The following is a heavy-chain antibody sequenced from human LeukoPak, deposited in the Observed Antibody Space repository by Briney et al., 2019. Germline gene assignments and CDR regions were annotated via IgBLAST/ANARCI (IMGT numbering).Heavy chain of an antibody. Sequence: PSETLSLTCAVYGGSFSGYYWSWIRQPPGKGLEWIGEINHSGSTNYNPSLKSRVTISVDTSKNQFSLKLSSVTAADTAVYYCARWAQGYHDRPSWFDPWGQGTLATVSS. CDR1: GGSFSGYY. CDR2: INHSGST. J-gene: IGHJ5*02. CDR3: ARWAQGYHDRPSWFDP. D-gene: IGHD3-22*01. V-gene: IGHV4-34*01.